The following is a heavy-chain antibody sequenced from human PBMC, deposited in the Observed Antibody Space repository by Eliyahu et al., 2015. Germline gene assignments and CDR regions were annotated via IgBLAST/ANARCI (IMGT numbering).Heavy chain of an antibody. D-gene: IGHD4-23*01. CDR1: GGSISSGSYX. Sequence: QVQLQESGPGLVKPSQTLSLXCTVSGGSISSGSYXWSWIRQPAGKGLEWIGRIYTSGSTNYNPSLKSRVTISVDTSKNQFSLKLSSVTAADTAVYYCAREGLGLYGGNSVGYWGQGTLVTVSS. J-gene: IGHJ4*02. CDR3: AREGLGLYGGNSVGY. CDR2: IYTSGST. V-gene: IGHV4-61*02.